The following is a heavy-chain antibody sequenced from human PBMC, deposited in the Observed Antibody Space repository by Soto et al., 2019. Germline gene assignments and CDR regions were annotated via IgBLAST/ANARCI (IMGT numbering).Heavy chain of an antibody. CDR3: ARQPLNTVFRGVLVTYYAMDV. J-gene: IGHJ6*02. CDR1: GGSISSGDYY. Sequence: QVQLQESGPGLVKPSQTLSLTCTVSGGSISSGDYYWSWIRQPPGKGLEWIGYIYYSGSTYYNPSLKSRVTISVDTSKNQFSLKLSSVTAADTAVYYCARQPLNTVFRGVLVTYYAMDVWGQGTTVTVSS. D-gene: IGHD3-10*01. CDR2: IYYSGST. V-gene: IGHV4-30-4*01.